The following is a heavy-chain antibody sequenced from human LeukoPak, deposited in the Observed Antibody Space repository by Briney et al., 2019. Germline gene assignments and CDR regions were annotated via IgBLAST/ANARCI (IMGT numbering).Heavy chain of an antibody. V-gene: IGHV4-59*08. CDR1: GGSITSYY. CDR3: ARHSGYCSGGSCFDIYFDY. D-gene: IGHD2-15*01. Sequence: SETLSLTCTVSGGSITSYYWSWIRQPPGKGLEWIGYIYYTGSTIYNPSLKSRITISVDTSKNQFSLKLSSVTAADTAVYYCARHSGYCSGGSCFDIYFDYWGQGTLVTVSS. CDR2: IYYTGST. J-gene: IGHJ4*02.